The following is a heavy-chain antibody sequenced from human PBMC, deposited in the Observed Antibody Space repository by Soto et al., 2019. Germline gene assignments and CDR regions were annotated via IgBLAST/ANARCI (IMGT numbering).Heavy chain of an antibody. Sequence: QVQLVQSGAEVQRPGASVKVSCKTSGYTFTSFDINWVRQATGQGLEWMGWMNPNSGNTGYAQMFQGRLTMTKNTSISTAYLELSNLRSEDTAVYYCASGPPQYCSGGSCYSFIRFDYWGPGTLVTVSS. V-gene: IGHV1-8*01. J-gene: IGHJ4*01. CDR2: MNPNSGNT. D-gene: IGHD2-15*01. CDR1: GYTFTSFD. CDR3: ASGPPQYCSGGSCYSFIRFDY.